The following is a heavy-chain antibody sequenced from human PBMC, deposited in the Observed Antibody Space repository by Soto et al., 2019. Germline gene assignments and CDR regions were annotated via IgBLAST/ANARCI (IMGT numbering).Heavy chain of an antibody. V-gene: IGHV4-34*01. J-gene: IGHJ4*02. Sequence: QVQLQQWGAGLLKPSETLSLTCAVYGGSFSGYYWSWIRQPPGKGLEWIGEINHSGSTNYNPSLKSRVTISVDTSKNQFSLKLSSVTAADTAVYYCARAAVRGVKLDYWGQGTLVTVSS. CDR3: ARAAVRGVKLDY. D-gene: IGHD3-10*01. CDR1: GGSFSGYY. CDR2: INHSGST.